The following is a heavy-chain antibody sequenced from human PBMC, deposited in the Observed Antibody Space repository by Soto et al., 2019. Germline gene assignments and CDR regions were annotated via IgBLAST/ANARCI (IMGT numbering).Heavy chain of an antibody. Sequence: GGSLRLSCAASGFTFSSYGMHWVRQAPGKGLEWVAVIWYDGSNKYYADSVKGRFTISRDNSKNTLYLQMNSLRAEDTAVYYCARRLVRGLFDPWGQGTLVTVSS. CDR3: ARRLVRGLFDP. D-gene: IGHD3-10*01. V-gene: IGHV3-33*01. CDR1: GFTFSSYG. J-gene: IGHJ5*02. CDR2: IWYDGSNK.